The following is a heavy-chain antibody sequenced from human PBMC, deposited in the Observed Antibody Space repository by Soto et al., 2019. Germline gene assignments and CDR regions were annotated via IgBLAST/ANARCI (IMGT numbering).Heavy chain of an antibody. V-gene: IGHV1-58*01. Sequence: RASVKVSCKASGFTFTSSAVQWVRQARGQRLEWIGWIVVGSGNTNYAQKFQERVTITRDMSTSTAYMELSSVTAADTAVYYCARKGDYVALFDYWGQGTLVTVSS. J-gene: IGHJ4*02. CDR2: IVVGSGNT. D-gene: IGHD4-17*01. CDR1: GFTFTSSA. CDR3: ARKGDYVALFDY.